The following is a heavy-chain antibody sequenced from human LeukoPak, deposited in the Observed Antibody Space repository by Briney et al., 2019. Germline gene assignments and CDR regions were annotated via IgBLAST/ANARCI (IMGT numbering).Heavy chain of an antibody. CDR3: ARGDSSSWYQPYYFDY. J-gene: IGHJ4*02. CDR1: GFTVSSNY. D-gene: IGHD6-13*01. CDR2: ISGSGGST. Sequence: GGSLRLSCAASGFTVSSNYMSWVRQAPGKGLEWVSAISGSGGSTYYADSVKGRFTISRDNSKNTLYLQMNSLRAEDTAVYYCARGDSSSWYQPYYFDYWGQGTLVTVSS. V-gene: IGHV3-53*01.